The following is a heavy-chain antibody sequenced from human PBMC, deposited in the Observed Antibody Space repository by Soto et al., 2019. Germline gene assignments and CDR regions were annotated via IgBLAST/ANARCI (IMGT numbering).Heavy chain of an antibody. D-gene: IGHD3-10*01. CDR2: IWYDGSNK. V-gene: IGHV3-33*01. CDR3: AREPTYYGSGSYYAFDI. CDR1: GFTFSSYG. Sequence: GGSLRLSCAASGFTFSSYGMHWVRQAPGKGLEWVAVIWYDGSNKYYADSVKGRFTISRDNSKNTLYLQMNSLRAEDTAVYYCAREPTYYGSGSYYAFDIWGQGTMVTVSS. J-gene: IGHJ3*02.